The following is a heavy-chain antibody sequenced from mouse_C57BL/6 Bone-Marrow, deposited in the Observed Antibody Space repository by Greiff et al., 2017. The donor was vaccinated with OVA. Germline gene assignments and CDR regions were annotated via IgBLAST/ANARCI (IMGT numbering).Heavy chain of an antibody. CDR1: GYTFTSYW. J-gene: IGHJ3*01. Sequence: QVQLQQPGAELVMPGASVKLSCKASGYTFTSYWMHWVKQRPGQGLEWIGEIDPSDSYTNYNQKFKGKSTLTVDKSSSTAYMQLSSLTSEDSAVYYCARDDGYPFAYWGQGTLVTVSA. CDR3: ARDDGYPFAY. V-gene: IGHV1-69*01. CDR2: IDPSDSYT. D-gene: IGHD2-3*01.